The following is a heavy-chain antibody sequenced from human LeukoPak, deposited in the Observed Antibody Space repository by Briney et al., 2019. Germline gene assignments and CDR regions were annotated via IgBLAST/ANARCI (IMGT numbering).Heavy chain of an antibody. J-gene: IGHJ3*02. CDR1: GFTFSSYW. V-gene: IGHV3-74*01. CDR2: INSDGSST. D-gene: IGHD3-16*01. Sequence: GGSLRLSCAASGFTFSSYWMHWVRQAPGKGLVWVSRINSDGSSTSYADSVKGRFTISRDNAKNTLYLQMNSLRAEDTAVYYCARVEDYDYVYAFDIWGQGTMVTVFS. CDR3: ARVEDYDYVYAFDI.